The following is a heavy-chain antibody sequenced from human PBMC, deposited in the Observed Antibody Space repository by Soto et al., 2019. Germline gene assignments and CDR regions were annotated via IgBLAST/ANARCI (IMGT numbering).Heavy chain of an antibody. J-gene: IGHJ4*02. V-gene: IGHV1-18*01. CDR3: ARISQSDFWSGYYYFFDY. CDR2: ITAFNGNT. D-gene: IGHD3-3*01. Sequence: QVHLVQSGAEVEKPGASVKVSCKASGYTFTDYGISWVRQAPGQGLQWMGWITAFNGNTKHAQQFQGRVTMTTDTTTSTAYMELRSLESDDTAVYYCARISQSDFWSGYYYFFDYWGQGTLVTVSS. CDR1: GYTFTDYG.